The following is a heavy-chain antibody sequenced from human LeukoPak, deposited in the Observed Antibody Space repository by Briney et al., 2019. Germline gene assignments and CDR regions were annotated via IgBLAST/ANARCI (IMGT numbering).Heavy chain of an antibody. Sequence: ASVKVSCKASGYTFTGYYMHWVRQAPGQGLEWMGWINPNSGGTNYAQKFQGRVTMTRDTSISTAYMELSRLRSDDTAVYYCARKGSAYYDLWSGFSPFDYWGQGTLVTVSS. V-gene: IGHV1-2*02. CDR1: GYTFTGYY. CDR3: ARKGSAYYDLWSGFSPFDY. J-gene: IGHJ4*02. D-gene: IGHD3-3*01. CDR2: INPNSGGT.